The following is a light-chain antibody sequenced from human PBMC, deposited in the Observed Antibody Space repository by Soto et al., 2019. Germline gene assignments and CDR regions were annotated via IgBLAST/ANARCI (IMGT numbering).Light chain of an antibody. J-gene: IGLJ3*02. V-gene: IGLV1-44*01. CDR3: STWDDSLNGWV. Sequence: QSVLTQPPSASGTPGQRVSFSCSGSTSNIGSNTVNWYQQLPGTAPKILIYSNSQRPSGVPERFSGSKSGTSASLAISGLQSEDEAGYYCSTWDDSLNGWVFVGGTKLTVL. CDR2: SNS. CDR1: TSNIGSNT.